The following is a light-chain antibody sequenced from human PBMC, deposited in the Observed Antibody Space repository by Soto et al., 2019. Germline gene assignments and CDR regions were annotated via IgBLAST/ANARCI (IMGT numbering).Light chain of an antibody. V-gene: IGLV2-23*01. CDR1: SSDVGSYNL. CDR2: EGS. CDR3: CSYAGSSTSV. J-gene: IGLJ1*01. Sequence: QSVLTQPASVSGSPGQSITISCTGTSSDVGSYNLVSWYQQHPGKAPKLMIYEGSKRPSGVSNRFSGSKSGNTASLTISGLQAEDEADYSCCSYAGSSTSVFGSGTKVT.